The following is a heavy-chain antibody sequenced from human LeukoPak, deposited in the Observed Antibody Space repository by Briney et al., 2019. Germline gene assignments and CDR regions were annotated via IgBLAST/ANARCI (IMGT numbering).Heavy chain of an antibody. CDR1: GGSISSYY. V-gene: IGHV4-59*08. CDR3: ARHEAVAPFDY. D-gene: IGHD6-19*01. CDR2: IYYSGST. J-gene: IGHJ4*02. Sequence: SETLSLTFTVSGGSISSYYWSWIRRPPGKGLEWIGYIYYSGSTNYNPSLKSRVTISVDTSKNQFSLKLSSVTAADTAVYYCARHEAVAPFDYWGQGTLVTVSS.